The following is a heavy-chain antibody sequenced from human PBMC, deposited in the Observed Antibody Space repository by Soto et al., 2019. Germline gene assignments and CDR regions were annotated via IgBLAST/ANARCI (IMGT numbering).Heavy chain of an antibody. CDR3: ARAPKGYSYGPIPDHFDI. V-gene: IGHV4-59*01. D-gene: IGHD5-18*01. CDR2: IYCSGST. J-gene: IGHJ3*02. Sequence: SETLSLTCTVSGGSISSYYWSWIRQPPGKGLEWIGYIYCSGSTNYNPSLKSRVTISVDTSKNQFSLKLSSVTAADTAVYYCARAPKGYSYGPIPDHFDIQGQGTMVTVSS. CDR1: GGSISSYY.